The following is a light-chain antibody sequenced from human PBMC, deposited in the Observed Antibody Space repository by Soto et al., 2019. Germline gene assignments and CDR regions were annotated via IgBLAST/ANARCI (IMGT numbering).Light chain of an antibody. V-gene: IGKV4-1*01. CDR3: QQYYGTPWT. Sequence: DIVMTQSPESLAVSLCERATINCKSSQSVLYTSNNKTSLAWFQQKPGQPPKLLIYWASMRESGVPARFSGSGSGTDFTLTISSLQAEDVAVYYCQQYYGTPWTFGQGTRVEVK. CDR2: WAS. J-gene: IGKJ1*01. CDR1: QSVLYTSNNKTS.